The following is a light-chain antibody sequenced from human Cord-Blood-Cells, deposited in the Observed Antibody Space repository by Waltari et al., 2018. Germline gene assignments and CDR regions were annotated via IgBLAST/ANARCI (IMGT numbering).Light chain of an antibody. CDR2: GAS. V-gene: IGKV3-15*01. CDR1: QSVSSN. Sequence: EIVMTQSPATLSVSPGARATLSCRARQSVSSNLAWYQQRPGQAPRLLIYGASTGATGIPARFSGSGSGTECTLTISSLQSEDFAVYYCQQYNNWPPWTFGQGTKVEIK. CDR3: QQYNNWPPWT. J-gene: IGKJ1*01.